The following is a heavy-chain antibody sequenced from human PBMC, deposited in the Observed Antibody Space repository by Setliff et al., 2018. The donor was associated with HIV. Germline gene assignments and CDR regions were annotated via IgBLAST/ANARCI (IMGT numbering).Heavy chain of an antibody. CDR2: ISGSGDST. CDR3: AKDSLDLEITMVRGVPY. Sequence: GGSLRLSCAASGFTFSSYAMSWVRQAPGKGLEWVSVISGSGDSTYYADSVKGRFTISRDNSKNTLYLQMNSLRAEDTAVYYCAKDSLDLEITMVRGVPYWGQGTLVTVSS. V-gene: IGHV3-23*01. CDR1: GFTFSSYA. J-gene: IGHJ4*02. D-gene: IGHD3-10*01.